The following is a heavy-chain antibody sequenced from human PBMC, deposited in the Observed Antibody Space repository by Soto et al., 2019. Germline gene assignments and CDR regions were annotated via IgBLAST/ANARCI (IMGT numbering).Heavy chain of an antibody. V-gene: IGHV1-18*01. Sequence: GASVKVSCKASGYTFTSSGISWVRQAPGQGLEWMGWISAYNGNTNYAQKLQGRVTMTTDTSTSTAYMELRSLRSDDTAVYYCARDRYFRDFWSGYFSYWGQGTLVTVSS. CDR2: ISAYNGNT. J-gene: IGHJ4*02. D-gene: IGHD3-3*01. CDR1: GYTFTSSG. CDR3: ARDRYFRDFWSGYFSY.